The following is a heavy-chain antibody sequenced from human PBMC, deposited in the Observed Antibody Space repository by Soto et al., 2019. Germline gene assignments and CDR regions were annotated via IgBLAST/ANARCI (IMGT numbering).Heavy chain of an antibody. Sequence: SATLSLTCTITCRSIASTISYWVWTRQPPGKGLEWIGSIYYSGSTYYNPSLKSRVTISVDTSKNQFSLKLSSVTAADTAVYYCARPLGYCSGGSCYDPSSGAFDIWGQGTMVS. CDR2: IYYSGST. CDR1: CRSIASTISY. V-gene: IGHV4-39*01. CDR3: ARPLGYCSGGSCYDPSSGAFDI. J-gene: IGHJ3*02. D-gene: IGHD2-15*01.